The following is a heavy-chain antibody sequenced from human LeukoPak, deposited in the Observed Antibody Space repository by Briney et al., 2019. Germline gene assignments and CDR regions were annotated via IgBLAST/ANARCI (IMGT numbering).Heavy chain of an antibody. CDR1: GGSFSSYY. CDR2: INHSGST. CDR3: ARADYSSTWSHDYYYMDV. V-gene: IGHV4-34*01. D-gene: IGHD6-13*01. Sequence: SETLSLTCAVSGGSFSSYYRSWIRQPPGKGLEWIGEINHSGSTNYNPSLKSRDTISVDTSKNQFSLKLSSMTAADTAVYYCARADYSSTWSHDYYYMDVWGKGTTVTVSS. J-gene: IGHJ6*03.